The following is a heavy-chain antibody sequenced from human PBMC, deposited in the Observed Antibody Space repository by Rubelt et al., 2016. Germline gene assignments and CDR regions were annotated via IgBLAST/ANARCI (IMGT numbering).Heavy chain of an antibody. V-gene: IGHV3-23*01. CDR3: AKEVGQWLDDAFDI. Sequence: NYAMNWVRQAPGKGLEWVSALSGSGGDTFHADSVKGRFTISRDNSKNTLYLQMNSLRAEDTAVYYCAKEVGQWLDDAFDIWGQGTMVTVSS. CDR1: NYA. J-gene: IGHJ3*02. D-gene: IGHD6-19*01. CDR2: LSGSGGDT.